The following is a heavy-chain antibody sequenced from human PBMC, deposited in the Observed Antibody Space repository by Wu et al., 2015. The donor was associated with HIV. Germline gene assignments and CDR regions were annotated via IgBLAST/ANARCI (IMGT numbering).Heavy chain of an antibody. CDR2: IIPIFGTT. J-gene: IGHJ4*02. Sequence: QVQLVQSGAEVKKPGSSVKVSCKASGGTFSSYALSWVRQAPGQGLEWMGGIIPIFGTTNYSQKFQGRVTITADESTSTAYMELSSLISEDTAVYYCARYPVGARGYFDYWGQGTLVTVSS. CDR1: GGTFSSYA. V-gene: IGHV1-69*12. D-gene: IGHD1-26*01. CDR3: ARYPVGARGYFDY.